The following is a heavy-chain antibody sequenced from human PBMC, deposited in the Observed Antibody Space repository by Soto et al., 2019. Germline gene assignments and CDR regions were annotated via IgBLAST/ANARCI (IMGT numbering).Heavy chain of an antibody. D-gene: IGHD5-12*01. CDR2: IKTNAEGGTT. CDR3: AEMPVATTADY. CDR1: GFTFANAW. V-gene: IGHV3-15*01. J-gene: IGHJ4*02. Sequence: EVQLVESGGGLVKPGGSLRLSCVGSGFTFANAWMNWVRQAPGKGLEWVGLIKTNAEGGTTNYAAPVKGRFTISRDDSKDTVYLHMSSLTTEDTAVYYYAEMPVATTADYWGRGTLVTVSS.